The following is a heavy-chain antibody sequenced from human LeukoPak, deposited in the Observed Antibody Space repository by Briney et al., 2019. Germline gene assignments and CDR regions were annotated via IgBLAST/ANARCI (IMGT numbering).Heavy chain of an antibody. CDR2: IRSSSRYI. Sequence: GGSLRLSCAASEFTFSSYTMNWVRQAPGKGLEGVSSIRSSSRYIYYADSVKGRFTISRDNAKNSLSLQMNSLSAEDTAVYYCARDYYDTSGYPAAFDIWGQGTVVTVSS. CDR1: EFTFSSYT. J-gene: IGHJ3*02. CDR3: ARDYYDTSGYPAAFDI. D-gene: IGHD3-22*01. V-gene: IGHV3-21*01.